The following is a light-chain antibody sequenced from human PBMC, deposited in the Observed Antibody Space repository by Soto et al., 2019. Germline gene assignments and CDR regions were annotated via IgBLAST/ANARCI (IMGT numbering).Light chain of an antibody. CDR2: ESS. J-gene: IGKJ5*01. CDR1: QNVANY. CDR3: QQRRNWPDA. V-gene: IGKV3-11*01. Sequence: EIVLTQSPATLSLSPGERATLSCRASQNVANYLDWYQQKPGQAPRLLIYESSNRATGIAARFSGSGSGTDFTLTISSLQPEDFAVYYCQQRRNWPDAFGQGTRLEIK.